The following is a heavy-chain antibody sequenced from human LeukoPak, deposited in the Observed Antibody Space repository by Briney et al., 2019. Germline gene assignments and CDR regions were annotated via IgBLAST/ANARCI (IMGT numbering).Heavy chain of an antibody. CDR3: AGEYMTSSGRCFDY. CDR2: ISTDGSNT. Sequence: GRSLRLSCAASGFTFSNYWMHWVRHAPGKGLVWVSRISTDGSNTNYADSVKGRFTISRDNAKNTLDLQMSSLRAEDTAVYYCAGEYMTSSGRCFDYWGQGTLVTVSS. CDR1: GFTFSNYW. J-gene: IGHJ4*02. V-gene: IGHV3-74*01. D-gene: IGHD6-6*01.